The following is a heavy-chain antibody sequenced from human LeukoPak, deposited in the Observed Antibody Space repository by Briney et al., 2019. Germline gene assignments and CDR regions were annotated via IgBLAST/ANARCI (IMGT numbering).Heavy chain of an antibody. V-gene: IGHV4-61*02. CDR2: IYTSGST. Sequence: SSQTLSLTCTVSGGSISIGSYYCSWIRQPAGKGLEWIGRIYTSGSTNYNPSLKSRVTISVDTSKNQFSLKLSSVTAADTAVYYCARGGPLGYCSSTSCYPPFDYWGQGTLVAVSS. D-gene: IGHD2-2*01. J-gene: IGHJ4*02. CDR1: GGSISIGSYY. CDR3: ARGGPLGYCSSTSCYPPFDY.